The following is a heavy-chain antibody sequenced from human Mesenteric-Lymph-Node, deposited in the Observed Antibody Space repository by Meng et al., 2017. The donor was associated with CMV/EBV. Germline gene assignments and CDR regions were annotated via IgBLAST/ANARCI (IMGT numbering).Heavy chain of an antibody. D-gene: IGHD6-19*01. V-gene: IGHV4-39*07. Sequence: SETLSLTCTVSGGSISSSSYYWGWIRQPPGKGLEWIESIDYSGSTYYNPSLKSRVTISVDTSKNQFSLKLSSVTAADTAVYYCARVAVAVTYYFDYWGQGTLVTVSS. J-gene: IGHJ4*02. CDR2: IDYSGST. CDR1: GGSISSSSYY. CDR3: ARVAVAVTYYFDY.